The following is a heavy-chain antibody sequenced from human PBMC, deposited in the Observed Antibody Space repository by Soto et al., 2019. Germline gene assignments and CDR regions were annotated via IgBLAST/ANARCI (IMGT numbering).Heavy chain of an antibody. V-gene: IGHV3-23*01. CDR1: GFSCINYA. CDR3: AKGTDASWATFDY. CDR2: ITSGGDNT. D-gene: IGHD6-13*01. J-gene: IGHJ4*02. Sequence: PVGSLRLSCKASGFSCINYAMTWVRQATGKGLEWVSTITSGGDNTYYANSVKGRFTVSRDNSKNSLFLQMNSLRPEDTAVYYCAKGTDASWATFDYWGQGTLLTVSS.